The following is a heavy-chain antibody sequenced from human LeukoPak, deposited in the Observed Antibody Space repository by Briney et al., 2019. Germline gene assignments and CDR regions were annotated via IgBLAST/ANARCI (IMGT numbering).Heavy chain of an antibody. CDR3: ASRDHYYGSGSYLGVDY. CDR2: IIPIFGTA. V-gene: IGHV1-69*13. CDR1: GGTFSSYA. Sequence: ASVKVSCEASGGTFSSYAISWVRQAPGQGLEWMGGIIPIFGTANYAQKFQGRVTITADESTSTAYMELSSLRSEDTAVYYCASRDHYYGSGSYLGVDYWGQGTLVTVSS. J-gene: IGHJ4*02. D-gene: IGHD3-10*01.